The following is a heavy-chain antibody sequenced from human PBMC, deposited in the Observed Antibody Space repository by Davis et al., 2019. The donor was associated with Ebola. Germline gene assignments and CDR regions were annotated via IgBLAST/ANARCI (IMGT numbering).Heavy chain of an antibody. CDR2: INPSGGST. Sequence: ASVKVSCKASGYTFTSYYMHWVRQAPGQGLEWMGIINPSGGSTSYAQKFQGRVTMTRDTSTSTVYMELSSLRSEDTAVYYCARDLGVVAATQWGFDYWGQGTLVTVSS. V-gene: IGHV1-46*01. J-gene: IGHJ4*02. D-gene: IGHD2-15*01. CDR1: GYTFTSYY. CDR3: ARDLGVVAATQWGFDY.